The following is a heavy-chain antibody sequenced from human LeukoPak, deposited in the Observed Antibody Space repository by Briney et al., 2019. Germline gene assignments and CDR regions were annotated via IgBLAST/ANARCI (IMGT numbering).Heavy chain of an antibody. Sequence: SETLSLTCTVSGGSISNYYWTWLRQPAEKGLEWIGRIYTSGSTNYNPSLKSRVTMSVDTSKNQFSLKSSSVTAADTAVYYCARDGDVYNRDYYYYAMDVWGQGTTVTVSS. J-gene: IGHJ6*02. CDR1: GGSISNYY. V-gene: IGHV4-4*07. D-gene: IGHD5-24*01. CDR3: ARDGDVYNRDYYYYAMDV. CDR2: IYTSGST.